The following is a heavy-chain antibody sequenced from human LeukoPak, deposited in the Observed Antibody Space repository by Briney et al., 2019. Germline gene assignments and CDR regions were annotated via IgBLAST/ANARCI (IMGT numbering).Heavy chain of an antibody. J-gene: IGHJ4*02. CDR2: INAGNGNT. D-gene: IGHD4-17*01. V-gene: IGHV1-3*03. CDR1: GYTFTSYA. CDR3: ARDSIYGDYPPFDY. Sequence: ASVKVSCKASGYTFTSYAMHWVRQAPGQRLEWMGWINAGNGNTKYSQEFQGRVTITRDTSASTAYMELSSLRSEDMAVYYCARDSIYGDYPPFDYWGQGTLVTVSS.